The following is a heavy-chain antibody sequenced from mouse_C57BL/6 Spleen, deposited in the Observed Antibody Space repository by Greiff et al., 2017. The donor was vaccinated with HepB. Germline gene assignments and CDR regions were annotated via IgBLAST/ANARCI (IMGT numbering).Heavy chain of an antibody. V-gene: IGHV1-64*01. CDR1: GYTFTSYW. D-gene: IGHD2-4*01. J-gene: IGHJ2*01. CDR2: IHPNSGST. CDR3: AREYDYGYYFDY. Sequence: QVQLKQPGAELVKPGASVKLSCKASGYTFTSYWMHWVKQRPGQGLEWIGMIHPNSGSTNYNEKFKSKATLTVDKSSSTAYMQLSSLTSEDSAVYYCAREYDYGYYFDYWGQGTTLTVSS.